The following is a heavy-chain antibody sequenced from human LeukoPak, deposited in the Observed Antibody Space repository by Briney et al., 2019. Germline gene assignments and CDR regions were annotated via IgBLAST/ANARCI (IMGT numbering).Heavy chain of an antibody. V-gene: IGHV4-39*01. D-gene: IGHD1-26*01. Sequence: SETLSLTCTVSGGSISSHYWGWIRQSPGKGLEWIGSIYYSGSTYYNPSLKSRVTISVDTSKKQFSLKLSSVTAADTAVYYCARRASGSYVFDYWGQGTLVTVSS. J-gene: IGHJ4*02. CDR1: GGSISSHY. CDR3: ARRASGSYVFDY. CDR2: IYYSGST.